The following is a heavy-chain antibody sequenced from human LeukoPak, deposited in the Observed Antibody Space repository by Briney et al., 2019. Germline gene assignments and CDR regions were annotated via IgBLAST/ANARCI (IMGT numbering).Heavy chain of an antibody. D-gene: IGHD5-18*01. CDR3: ARETTTSTAMGSFDY. Sequence: GASVKVSCKASGYTFTGYYMHWVRQAPGQGLEWMGWISTYNGNTNYAQKFQGRVTMTRDMSTGTVYMELSSLRSEDTAVYYCARETTTSTAMGSFDYWGQGTLVTVSS. V-gene: IGHV1-46*01. CDR2: ISTYNGNT. J-gene: IGHJ4*02. CDR1: GYTFTGYY.